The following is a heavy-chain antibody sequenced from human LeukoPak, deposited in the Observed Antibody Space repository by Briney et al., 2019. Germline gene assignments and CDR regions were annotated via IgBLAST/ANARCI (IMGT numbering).Heavy chain of an antibody. Sequence: ASVKVSCKASGYTFTNYYIHWVRQAPGQGLEWMGLINPSGGSTSYAQKFQGRVTMTTDTSTSTAYMELRSLRSDDTAVYYCARDDCSSTSCYLGRVFPGHYYYYGMDVWGQGTTVTVSS. CDR2: INPSGGST. D-gene: IGHD2-2*01. J-gene: IGHJ6*02. CDR1: GYTFTNYY. V-gene: IGHV1-46*01. CDR3: ARDDCSSTSCYLGRVFPGHYYYYGMDV.